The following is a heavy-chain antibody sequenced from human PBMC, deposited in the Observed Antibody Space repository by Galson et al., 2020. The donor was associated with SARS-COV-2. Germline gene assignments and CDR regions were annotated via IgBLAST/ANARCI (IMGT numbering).Heavy chain of an antibody. CDR3: ARVSSGWSNHIDY. Sequence: GGSLRLSCAASGFPLSSHGIHWVRQAPGKGLEWVALISYDGTSKYYADSVQGRFTVSGDYGKSTLYLQMKRLRPEDTAVYYCARVSSGWSNHIDYWGQGTLVTVSS. CDR2: ISYDGTSK. J-gene: IGHJ4*02. V-gene: IGHV3-30*03. CDR1: GFPLSSHG. D-gene: IGHD6-19*01.